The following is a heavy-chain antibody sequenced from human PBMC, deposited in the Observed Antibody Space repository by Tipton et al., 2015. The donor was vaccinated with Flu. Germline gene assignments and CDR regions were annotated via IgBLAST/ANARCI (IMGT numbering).Heavy chain of an antibody. V-gene: IGHV3-11*04. CDR2: MSGSGNTI. Sequence: QLVQSGGGLVKPGGSLTLSCAASGFALSDYYMAWIRQAPGKAPEWISYMSGSGNTIYYADPVKGRFSISRDNAKNSLFLQMNSLRVEDTAVYYWAGSYDITTGFYLLIKSWGQGTQVTVSS. CDR1: GFALSDYY. CDR3: AGSYDITTGFYLLIKS. D-gene: IGHD3-9*01. J-gene: IGHJ4*02.